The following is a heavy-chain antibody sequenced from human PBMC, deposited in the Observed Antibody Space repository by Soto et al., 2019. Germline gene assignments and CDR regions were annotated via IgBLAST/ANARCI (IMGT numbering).Heavy chain of an antibody. CDR2: IYYSGTT. CDR1: GGSISSGGYY. V-gene: IGHV4-61*08. D-gene: IGHD4-17*01. J-gene: IGHJ4*02. Sequence: SETLSLTCTVSGGSISSGGYYWSWLRQSPGKGLEWIGYIYYSGTTNYNPSLKGRFTISVDTSKNQFSLRLNSVTAADTALYYCARTTAVPNTPRSRYYFDYWGQGMLVTVSS. CDR3: ARTTAVPNTPRSRYYFDY.